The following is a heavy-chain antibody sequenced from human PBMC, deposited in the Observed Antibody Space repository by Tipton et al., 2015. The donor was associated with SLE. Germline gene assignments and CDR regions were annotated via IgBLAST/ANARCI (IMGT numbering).Heavy chain of an antibody. CDR1: GGSISSGSYY. V-gene: IGHV4-39*07. CDR2: INHSGST. Sequence: LRLSCTVSGGSISSGSYYWSWIRQHPGKGLEWIGEINHSGSTNYNPSLKSRVTISVDTSKNQFSLKLSSVTAADTAVYYCASSLGSSGYLGQGTLVTVSS. CDR3: ASSLGSSGY. J-gene: IGHJ4*02. D-gene: IGHD6-25*01.